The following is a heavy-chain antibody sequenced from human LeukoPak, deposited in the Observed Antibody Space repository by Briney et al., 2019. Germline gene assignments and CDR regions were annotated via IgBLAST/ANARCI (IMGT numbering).Heavy chain of an antibody. D-gene: IGHD2-2*01. V-gene: IGHV3-72*01. Sequence: PGGSLRLSCAASGFTFSDHYMDWIRQGPGKGLEWVARIRNKANSYTTEYAASVEGRFTISRDDSKNLMYLQMNSLKIEGTAVYYCARYQLPVRYFDYWGQGTLVTVSS. CDR2: IRNKANSYTT. J-gene: IGHJ4*02. CDR1: GFTFSDHY. CDR3: ARYQLPVRYFDY.